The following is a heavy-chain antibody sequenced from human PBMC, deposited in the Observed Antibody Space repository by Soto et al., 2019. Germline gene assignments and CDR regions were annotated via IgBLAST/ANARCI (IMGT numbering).Heavy chain of an antibody. CDR1: GFSFSNSA. CDR2: ISFDGNNK. J-gene: IGHJ4*02. Sequence: QVQLVESGGGVVQPGRSLRLSCAASGFSFSNSAMQWVRQAPGKGLEWVAGISFDGNNKYYADSVKGRFTISRDNSKNTLYLQMNSLRAEDTAVYYCAREYSSGWFDYWGQGTLVTVSS. V-gene: IGHV3-30-3*01. D-gene: IGHD6-19*01. CDR3: AREYSSGWFDY.